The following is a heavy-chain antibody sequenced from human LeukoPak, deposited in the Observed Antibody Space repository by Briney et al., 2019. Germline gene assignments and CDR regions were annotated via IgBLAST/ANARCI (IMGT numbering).Heavy chain of an antibody. CDR1: GFTFSSYG. V-gene: IGHV3-33*01. J-gene: IGHJ3*02. D-gene: IGHD3/OR15-3a*01. Sequence: GRSLRLSCAASGFTFSSYGMHWVRQAPGKGLGWVAVIWYDGSNKYYADSVKGRFTISRDNSKNTLYLQMNSLRAEDTAVYYCARDGRVAAFDIWGQGTMVTVSS. CDR2: IWYDGSNK. CDR3: ARDGRVAAFDI.